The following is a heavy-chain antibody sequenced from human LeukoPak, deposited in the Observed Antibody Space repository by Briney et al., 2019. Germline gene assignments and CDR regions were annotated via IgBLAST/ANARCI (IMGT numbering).Heavy chain of an antibody. CDR3: ARGEYDILTGYIDH. CDR1: GFTFNSYG. D-gene: IGHD3-9*01. Sequence: PGGPLRLSCAASGFTFNSYGMHWVRQAPGKGLEWVAVIWYEGSNKHYADSVRGRFTISRDNSKNMLYLQMNSLRAEDTAVYFCARGEYDILTGYIDHWGHGTLVTVSS. CDR2: IWYEGSNK. J-gene: IGHJ4*01. V-gene: IGHV3-33*01.